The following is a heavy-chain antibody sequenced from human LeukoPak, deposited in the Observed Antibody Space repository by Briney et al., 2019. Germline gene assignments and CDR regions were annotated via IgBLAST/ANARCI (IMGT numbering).Heavy chain of an antibody. J-gene: IGHJ4*02. CDR2: INWNGGST. D-gene: IGHD5-18*01. V-gene: IGHV3-20*04. CDR3: AKSVATAMASFDY. CDR1: GFTFDDYG. Sequence: PGGSLRLSCAASGFTFDDYGMSWVRQAPGKGLEWVSGINWNGGSTGYADSVKGRFTISRDNSKNTLYLQMNSLRAEDTAVYYCAKSVATAMASFDYWGQGTLVTVSS.